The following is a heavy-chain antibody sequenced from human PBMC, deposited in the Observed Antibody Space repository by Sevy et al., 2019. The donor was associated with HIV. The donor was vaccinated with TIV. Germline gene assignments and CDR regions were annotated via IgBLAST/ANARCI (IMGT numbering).Heavy chain of an antibody. CDR2: IFNSGST. CDR1: GGSISSGDYH. V-gene: IGHV4-30-4*01. D-gene: IGHD4-4*01. CDR3: AGAELAEYLNYVDP. J-gene: IGHJ5*02. Sequence: SETLSLTCTVSGGSISSGDYHWSWIRQPPGKGLEWLANIFNSGSTYYNPSLECRLTIYLDTSKNQFSLRVTSVTAADTAVYSCAGAELAEYLNYVDPWGQRTLVTVSS.